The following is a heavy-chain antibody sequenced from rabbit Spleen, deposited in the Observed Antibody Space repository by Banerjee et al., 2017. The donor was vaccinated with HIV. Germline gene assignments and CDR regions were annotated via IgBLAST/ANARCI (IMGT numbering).Heavy chain of an antibody. CDR1: GFIFSDNYA. CDR3: ARDDAGYGGYAFNL. J-gene: IGHJ4*01. D-gene: IGHD6-1*01. Sequence: QEQLVESGGGLVQPEGSLTLTCTASGFIFSDNYAMCWVRQAPGKGLEWIACIYGGSSGDTDYASWANGRFTSSKTSSTVDLKMTSLTAADTATYFCARDDAGYGGYAFNLWGPGTLVTVS. CDR2: IYGGSSGDT. V-gene: IGHV1S45*01.